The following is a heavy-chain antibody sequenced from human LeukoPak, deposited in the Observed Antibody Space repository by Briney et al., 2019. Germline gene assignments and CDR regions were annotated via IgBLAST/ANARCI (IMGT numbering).Heavy chain of an antibody. CDR3: ARVIGDVSGYYVDY. J-gene: IGHJ4*02. V-gene: IGHV4-34*01. Sequence: SETRSLTCAVYGGSFSGYYWSWIRQPPGKGLEWIGEINQSGSPNYNPSLKSRITISVDTSKNQFSLKLRSVTAADTAVFYCARVIGDVSGYYVDYWGQGALVTVSS. CDR2: INQSGSP. CDR1: GGSFSGYY. D-gene: IGHD3-22*01.